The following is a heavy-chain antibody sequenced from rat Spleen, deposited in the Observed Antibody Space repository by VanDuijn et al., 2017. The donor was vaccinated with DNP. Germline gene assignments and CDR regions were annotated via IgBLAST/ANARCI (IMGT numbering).Heavy chain of an antibody. CDR3: ARLGYYGYKDY. CDR2: LNKESSTI. Sequence: EVKLVESGGGLVQPGRSLKLSCAASGFNFNDHWMGWVRQAPGKGLEWIGELNKESSTINYTPSLKDKFTISRDNAQNTLYLQMSKLGSEDTAIYYCARLGYYGYKDYWGQGVMVTVSS. CDR1: GFNFNDHW. V-gene: IGHV4-2*01. J-gene: IGHJ2*01. D-gene: IGHD1-6*01.